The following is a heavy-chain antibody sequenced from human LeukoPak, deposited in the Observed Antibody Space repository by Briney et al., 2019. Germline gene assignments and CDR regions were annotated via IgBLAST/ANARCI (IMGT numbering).Heavy chain of an antibody. CDR3: ARAGGYWYYYGMDV. V-gene: IGHV4-59*01. CDR1: GGSISSYY. CDR2: IYYSGST. Sequence: SETLSLTCTVSGGSISSYYWSWIRQPPGKGLERIGYIYYSGSTNYNPSLKSRVTISVDTSKNQFSLKLSSVTAADTAVYYCARAGGYWYYYGMDVWGQGTTVTVSS. J-gene: IGHJ6*02. D-gene: IGHD3-22*01.